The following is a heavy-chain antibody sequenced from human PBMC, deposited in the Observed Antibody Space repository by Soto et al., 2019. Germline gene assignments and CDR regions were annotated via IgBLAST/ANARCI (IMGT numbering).Heavy chain of an antibody. Sequence: DVQLVQSGAEVKKPGESLRISCEGSGYSFANYWISWVRQTPGKGLEWMGRIDPSDSYTKYSPSFQGHVTISADESTNTAYLQWSSLQASDTAIYYCAREFDTLGWCDPWGQGTLVTVSS. CDR1: GYSFANYW. J-gene: IGHJ5*02. D-gene: IGHD3-9*01. CDR3: AREFDTLGWCDP. V-gene: IGHV5-10-1*03. CDR2: IDPSDSYT.